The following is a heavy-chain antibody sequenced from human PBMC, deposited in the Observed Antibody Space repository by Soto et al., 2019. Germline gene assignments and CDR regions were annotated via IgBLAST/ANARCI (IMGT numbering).Heavy chain of an antibody. V-gene: IGHV2-5*02. CDR2: IYWDDDT. Sequence: QITLKESGPTLVKPTQTLTLTCTFPGFSFSSIGEGVGWIRQPPGKALEWLALIYWDDDTRYSPSLKSRLTITKDTSKNQVVLTMTSMDPVYTATYYCVHSRCGGDCLQSYSSHSYYGLDVWGQGTTVTVSS. J-gene: IGHJ6*02. CDR3: VHSRCGGDCLQSYSSHSYYGLDV. D-gene: IGHD2-21*02. CDR1: GFSFSSIGEG.